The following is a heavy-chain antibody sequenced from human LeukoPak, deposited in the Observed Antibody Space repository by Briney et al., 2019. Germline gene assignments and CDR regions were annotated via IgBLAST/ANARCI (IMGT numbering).Heavy chain of an antibody. Sequence: TSVKVSCKASGYTFTSYDINWVRQATGQGLEWMGWMNPNSGNTGYAQKFQGRVTMTRNTSISTAYMELSSLRSEDTAVYYCARGRLGRDAFDIWGQGTMVTVSS. D-gene: IGHD3-10*01. CDR3: ARGRLGRDAFDI. J-gene: IGHJ3*02. CDR1: GYTFTSYD. CDR2: MNPNSGNT. V-gene: IGHV1-8*01.